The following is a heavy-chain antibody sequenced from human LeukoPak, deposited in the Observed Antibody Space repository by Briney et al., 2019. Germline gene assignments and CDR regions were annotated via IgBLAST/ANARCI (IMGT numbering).Heavy chain of an antibody. D-gene: IGHD6-19*01. CDR1: GYSFTTYW. CDR2: IYPGDSDT. J-gene: IGHJ4*02. CDR3: ARTGGYSSGLFDY. Sequence: GESLKISCKASGYSFTTYWIGWVRQMPGKGLEWVGIIYPGDSDTTYSPSFQGQVTISADKSSSTAYLQWSSLKASDTATYYCARTGGYSSGLFDYWGQGTLVTVSS. V-gene: IGHV5-51*01.